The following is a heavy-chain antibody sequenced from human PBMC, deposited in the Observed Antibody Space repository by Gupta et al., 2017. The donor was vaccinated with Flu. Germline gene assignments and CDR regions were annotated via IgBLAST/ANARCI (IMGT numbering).Heavy chain of an antibody. Sequence: GWVREAPGKGLQWIGEIKYGGSTNYNPCLKSRVTISVDTSKNQFTLNLRSVTAADTAMYYCARGRYHLLMSPWGQGTQVTVSS. CDR3: ARGRYHLLMSP. CDR2: IKYGGST. J-gene: IGHJ5*02. D-gene: IGHD2-2*01. V-gene: IGHV4-4*02.